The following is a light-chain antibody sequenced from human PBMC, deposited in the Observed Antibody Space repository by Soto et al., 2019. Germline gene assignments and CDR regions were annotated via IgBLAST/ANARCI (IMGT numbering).Light chain of an antibody. CDR3: GADHGSGSTFVYV. CDR2: VGPGGIVG. V-gene: IGLV9-49*01. Sequence: QSVLTQPPSASASLGASVTLTCTLSSSYSNYKVDWYQQRPGKGPRFVMRVGPGGIVGSKGDGIPDRFSVLSSGLNRFLTIKNIQVEDESDYHCGADHGSGSTFVYVFGAGTKLTVL. J-gene: IGLJ1*01. CDR1: SSYSNYK.